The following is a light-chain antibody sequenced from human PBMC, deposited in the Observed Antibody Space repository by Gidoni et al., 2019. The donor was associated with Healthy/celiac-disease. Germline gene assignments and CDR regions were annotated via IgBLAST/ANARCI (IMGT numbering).Light chain of an antibody. J-gene: IGLJ3*02. CDR3: AAWDDSLNGVWV. CDR1: SSNIGSNT. Sequence: QSVLTQPPSASGTPGQRVTISCSGSSSNIGSNTVNWYQQLPGTAPKLLIYSNNQRPPGVPDRFSGSKSGTSASLAISGLQSEDEADYYCAAWDDSLNGVWVFGGGTKLTVL. V-gene: IGLV1-44*01. CDR2: SNN.